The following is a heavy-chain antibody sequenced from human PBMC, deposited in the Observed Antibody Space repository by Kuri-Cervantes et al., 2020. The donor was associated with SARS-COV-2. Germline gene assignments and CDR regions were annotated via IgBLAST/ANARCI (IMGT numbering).Heavy chain of an antibody. CDR1: GFTFGSYG. D-gene: IGHD5-18*01. V-gene: IGHV3-30*02. J-gene: IGHJ4*02. Sequence: GGSLRLSCAASGFTFGSYGMHWVRQAPGKGLEWVAFIRYDGSNKYYADSVKGRFTISRDNSKNTLYPQMNSLRAEDTAVYYCAKDQGDSYGISYFDYWGQGTLVTVSS. CDR2: IRYDGSNK. CDR3: AKDQGDSYGISYFDY.